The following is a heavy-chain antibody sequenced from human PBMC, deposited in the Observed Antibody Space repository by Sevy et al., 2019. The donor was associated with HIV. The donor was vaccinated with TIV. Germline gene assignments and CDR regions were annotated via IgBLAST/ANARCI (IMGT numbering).Heavy chain of an antibody. Sequence: ASVKVSCKASGYTFTAYYVHWMRQAPGQGLEWMGRINPNSGGTNYAQKFQGRVTMTRDTSISTAYMELSGLRYDDTAVYHCARAYYYDSSAYYFDHWGQGTLVTVSS. CDR2: INPNSGGT. CDR3: ARAYYYDSSAYYFDH. J-gene: IGHJ4*02. V-gene: IGHV1-2*06. D-gene: IGHD3-22*01. CDR1: GYTFTAYY.